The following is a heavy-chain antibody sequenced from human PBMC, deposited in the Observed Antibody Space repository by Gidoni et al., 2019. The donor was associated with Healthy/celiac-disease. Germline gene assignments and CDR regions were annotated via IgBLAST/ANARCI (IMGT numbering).Heavy chain of an antibody. D-gene: IGHD2-2*01. CDR2: IYYSGST. CDR3: ARDSAVECSSTSCGAIDY. V-gene: IGHV4-59*01. CDR1: GGSISSYD. J-gene: IGHJ4*02. Sequence: QVQLQESGPGLVKPSETLSLTCTVSGGSISSYDWRWIRQPPGKGLEWIGYIYYSGSTNYTPSLKSRVTISVDTSKNQFSLKLSSVTAADTAVYYCARDSAVECSSTSCGAIDYWGQGTLVTVSS.